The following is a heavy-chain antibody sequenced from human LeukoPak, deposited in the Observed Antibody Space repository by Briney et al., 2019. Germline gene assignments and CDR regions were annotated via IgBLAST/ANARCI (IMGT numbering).Heavy chain of an antibody. CDR1: GGSFSGYY. CDR2: INHSGST. Sequence: KASETLSLTCAVYGGSFSGYYWSWIRQPPGKGLEWIGEINHSGSTNYNPSLKSRVTISVDTSKNQFSLKLSSVTAADTAVYYCARVDSVLRYFDWPNAFDIWGQGTMVTVSS. CDR3: ARVDSVLRYFDWPNAFDI. D-gene: IGHD3-9*01. J-gene: IGHJ3*02. V-gene: IGHV4-34*01.